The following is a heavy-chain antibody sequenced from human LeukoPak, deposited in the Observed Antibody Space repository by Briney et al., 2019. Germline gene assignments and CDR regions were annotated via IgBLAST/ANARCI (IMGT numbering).Heavy chain of an antibody. D-gene: IGHD4-11*01. V-gene: IGHV3-33*06. CDR3: AKDAQRGFDYSNSLEH. CDR2: IWNDGSNK. Sequence: GRSLRLSCATSGFTFSHYGMHRVRQAPGKGLEWVAVIWNDGSNKYYGDSVKGRFTISRDNSKNTLYLQMNSLTVEDTAVYYCAKDAQRGFDYSNSLEHWGQGTLVTVSS. CDR1: GFTFSHYG. J-gene: IGHJ5*02.